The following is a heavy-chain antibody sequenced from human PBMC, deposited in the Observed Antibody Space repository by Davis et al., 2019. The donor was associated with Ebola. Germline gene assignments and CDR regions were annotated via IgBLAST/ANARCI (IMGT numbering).Heavy chain of an antibody. CDR1: GGSISSGGYY. CDR3: ARSYDFWSCYWFDP. Sequence: MPSETLSLTCAVSGGSISSGGYYWSWIRQLPRKGLEWIGYIYYSGCTYYNPFLKSRVTISVDTSKNQFSLKLSSVTAADTAVYYCARSYDFWSCYWFDPWGQGTLVTVSS. D-gene: IGHD3-3*01. V-gene: IGHV4-31*11. CDR2: IYYSGCT. J-gene: IGHJ5*02.